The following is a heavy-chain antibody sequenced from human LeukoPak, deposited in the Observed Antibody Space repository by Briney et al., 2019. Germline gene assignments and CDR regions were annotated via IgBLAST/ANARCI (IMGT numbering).Heavy chain of an antibody. V-gene: IGHV3-23*01. CDR1: GLTFSNYA. J-gene: IGHJ3*01. D-gene: IGHD4-17*01. Sequence: GGSLRLSCAASGLTFSNYAMMWLRQAPGKGLEWVAAIIGNGGWALYADSVKGRFTISRDNSKNTPYLQMSSLRAEDTAVYYCAKDPNGDYIGAFDFWGQGTMVTVSS. CDR3: AKDPNGDYIGAFDF. CDR2: IIGNGGWA.